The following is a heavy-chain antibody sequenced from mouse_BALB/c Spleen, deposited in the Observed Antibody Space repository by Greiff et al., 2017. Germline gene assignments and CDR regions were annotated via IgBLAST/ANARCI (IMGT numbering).Heavy chain of an antibody. CDR2: IWAGGST. D-gene: IGHD2-14*01. V-gene: IGHV2-9*02. J-gene: IGHJ1*01. CDR3: ARDRVGVRDWYFDV. Sequence: VQGVESGPGLVAPSQSLSITCTVSGFSLTSYGVHWVRQPPGKGLEWLGVIWAGGSTNYNSALMSRLSISKDNSKSQVFLKMNSLQTDDTAMYYCARDRVGVRDWYFDVWGAGTTVTVSS. CDR1: GFSLTSYG.